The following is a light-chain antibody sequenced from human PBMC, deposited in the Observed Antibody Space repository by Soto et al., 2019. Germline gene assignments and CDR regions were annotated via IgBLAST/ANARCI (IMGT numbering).Light chain of an antibody. CDR3: QEIDSYPPT. CDR1: QDGNSH. V-gene: IGKV1-9*01. CDR2: YVS. Sequence: DIALTQSPTFLSAAVGDTITITCRASQDGNSHLAWYQQTPGRAPKLLISYVSTLQSGVPSRFSGTGSRTDFTLTISSLQPEDFATYYCQEIDSYPPTSGQGTRLEIK. J-gene: IGKJ5*01.